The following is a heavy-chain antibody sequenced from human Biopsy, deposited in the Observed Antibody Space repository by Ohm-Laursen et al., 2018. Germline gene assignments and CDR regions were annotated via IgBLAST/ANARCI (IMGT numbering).Heavy chain of an antibody. J-gene: IGHJ4*02. CDR3: AKDGYCTTTSCYMDVDY. CDR1: GFSFDNYA. V-gene: IGHV3-23*01. CDR2: ISGSGGNT. D-gene: IGHD2-2*02. Sequence: SLRLSCAASGFSFDNYAMNWVRQAPGKGLEWVSTISGSGGNTYYADSVKGRFTISRDASKNTLYLLMNSLRAEDTAMYYCAKDGYCTTTSCYMDVDYWGQGTLVTVSS.